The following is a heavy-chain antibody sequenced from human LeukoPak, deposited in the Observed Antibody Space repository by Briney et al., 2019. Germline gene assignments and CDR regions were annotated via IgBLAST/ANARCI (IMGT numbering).Heavy chain of an antibody. Sequence: ASVKVSCKASGGTFSSYAISWVRQAPGQGLEWMGGIIPIFGTANYAQKFQGRVTITADESTSTAYMELSSLRSEDTAVYYCARVHKQQLVTNWFDPWGQGTLVTVSS. D-gene: IGHD6-13*01. CDR2: IIPIFGTA. CDR3: ARVHKQQLVTNWFDP. V-gene: IGHV1-69*13. J-gene: IGHJ5*02. CDR1: GGTFSSYA.